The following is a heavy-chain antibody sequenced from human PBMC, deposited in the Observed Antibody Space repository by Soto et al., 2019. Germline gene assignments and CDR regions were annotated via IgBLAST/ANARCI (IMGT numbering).Heavy chain of an antibody. CDR1: GFTFSSYA. CDR3: AKETMVRGARGGTALYYFDY. CDR2: ISGSGGST. D-gene: IGHD3-10*01. V-gene: IGHV3-23*01. Sequence: GGSLRLSCAASGFTFSSYAMSWVRQAPGKGLEWVSAISGSGGSTYYADSVKGRFTISRDNSKNTLYLQMNSLRAEDTAVYYCAKETMVRGARGGTALYYFDYWGQGTLVTVSS. J-gene: IGHJ4*02.